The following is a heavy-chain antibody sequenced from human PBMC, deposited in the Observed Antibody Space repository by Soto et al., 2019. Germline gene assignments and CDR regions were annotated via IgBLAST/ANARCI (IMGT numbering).Heavy chain of an antibody. CDR2: LYYGRSA. Sequence: QVQLQESGPGLVKPSETLSLTCAVSGDSISSYYCMWIRQPPGKGLESIGYLYYGRSANYNPSLKCRFSSSGDTSTNQCSLTLSSMTAADTAVYYCALRSMAVVPEYWGQGTLVTVSS. J-gene: IGHJ4*02. CDR3: ALRSMAVVPEY. CDR1: GDSISSYY. D-gene: IGHD3-22*01. V-gene: IGHV4-59*01.